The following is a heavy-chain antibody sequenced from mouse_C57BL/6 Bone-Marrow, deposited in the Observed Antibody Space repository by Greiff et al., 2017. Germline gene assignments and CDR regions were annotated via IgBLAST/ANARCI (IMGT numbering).Heavy chain of an antibody. CDR1: GYSFTDYN. Sequence: VQLQQSGPELVKPGASVKISCKASGYSFTDYNMNWVKQSNGKSLEWIGVINPNYGTPSYNQKFKGKATLPVDQSSSTAYMQLNSLTSGDSAVYYCARWGYGSSYSAWLAYWGQGTLVTVSA. CDR2: INPNYGTP. D-gene: IGHD1-1*01. J-gene: IGHJ3*01. V-gene: IGHV1-39*01. CDR3: ARWGYGSSYSAWLAY.